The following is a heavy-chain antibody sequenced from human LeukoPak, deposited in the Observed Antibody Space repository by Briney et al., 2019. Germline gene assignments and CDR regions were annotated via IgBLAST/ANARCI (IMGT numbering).Heavy chain of an antibody. CDR3: ARGVAGTGFDY. V-gene: IGHV6-1*01. CDR2: TYQRSQWRN. CDR1: GDSVSRNSGA. J-gene: IGHJ4*02. D-gene: IGHD1-1*01. Sequence: SQTLSLTCAISGDSVSRNSGAWNWIRQSPSRGLEWLGRTYQRSQWRNDYAPSVKSRITINPDTSKNQFSLELKSFTPEDTAVYYCARGVAGTGFDYWDQGTLVTVSS.